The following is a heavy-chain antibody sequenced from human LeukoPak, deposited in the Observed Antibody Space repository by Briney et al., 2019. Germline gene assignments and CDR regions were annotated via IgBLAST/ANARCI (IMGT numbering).Heavy chain of an antibody. CDR1: GYTFTSYY. CDR2: INPSGGST. J-gene: IGHJ6*03. D-gene: IGHD3-10*01. V-gene: IGHV1-46*01. Sequence: ASVKVSCKASGYTFTSYYMHWVRQAPGQGLEWMGIINPSGGSTSYAQKFQGRVTMTRDTSTSPVYMELSSLRSEDTAVYYCARVWSQKYYYYYMDVWGKGTTVTVSS. CDR3: ARVWSQKYYYYYMDV.